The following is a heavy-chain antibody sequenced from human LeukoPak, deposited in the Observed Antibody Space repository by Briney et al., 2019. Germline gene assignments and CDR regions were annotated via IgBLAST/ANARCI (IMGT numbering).Heavy chain of an antibody. D-gene: IGHD5-18*01. J-gene: IGHJ6*03. CDR1: GGSISSHY. CDR3: ARRNLGYSYGTHYYYYYYMDV. CDR2: IYYSGST. Sequence: PSETLSLTCTVSGGSISSHYRSWIRQPPGKGLEWIGYIYYSGSTNYNPSLKSRVTISVDTSKNQFSLKLSSVTAADTAVYYCARRNLGYSYGTHYYYYYYMDVWGKGTTVTVSS. V-gene: IGHV4-59*11.